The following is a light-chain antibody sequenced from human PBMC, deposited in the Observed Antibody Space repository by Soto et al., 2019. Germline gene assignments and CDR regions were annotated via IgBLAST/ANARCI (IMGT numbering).Light chain of an antibody. J-gene: IGKJ2*01. V-gene: IGKV1-5*01. CDR1: QSISSW. CDR2: DAS. CDR3: QQYNDYPST. Sequence: DIQMTQSPSTLSASVGDRVTITCRASQSISSWLDWYQQKPGKAPKLLIYDASSLESGVPSRFSGSGSGTEFTLTISSLQPDDFATYYCQQYNDYPSTFGQGTKLEIK.